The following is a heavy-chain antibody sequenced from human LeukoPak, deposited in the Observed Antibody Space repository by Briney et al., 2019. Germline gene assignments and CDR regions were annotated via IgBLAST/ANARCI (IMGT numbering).Heavy chain of an antibody. CDR2: IYPSGST. D-gene: IGHD2-15*01. CDR1: GGSISSGSYY. V-gene: IGHV4-61*02. Sequence: SETLSLTCTVSGGSISSGSYYWSWIRQPAGKGLEWIGRIYPSGSTNYNPSLKSRVTMSVDTSKNQFSLKLTSVTAADTAVYYCARAYLDCTGGSCYPFSFDYWGHGTLVTVSS. CDR3: ARAYLDCTGGSCYPFSFDY. J-gene: IGHJ4*01.